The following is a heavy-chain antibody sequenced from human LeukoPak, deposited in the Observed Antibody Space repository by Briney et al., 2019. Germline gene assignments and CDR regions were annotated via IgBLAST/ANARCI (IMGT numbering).Heavy chain of an antibody. D-gene: IGHD3-10*01. V-gene: IGHV3-23*01. J-gene: IGHJ4*02. CDR1: GFTFSSYA. CDR2: ISASGGFT. Sequence: GGSLRLSCTASGFTFSSYAMSWVRQAPGKGLEWVSGISASGGFTHFADSVKGRFTISRDNSKNTLFLQMNSLRAEDTAVYYCAKWAHGTYFYGSGSYYACDYWGQGTLVTVSS. CDR3: AKWAHGTYFYGSGSYYACDY.